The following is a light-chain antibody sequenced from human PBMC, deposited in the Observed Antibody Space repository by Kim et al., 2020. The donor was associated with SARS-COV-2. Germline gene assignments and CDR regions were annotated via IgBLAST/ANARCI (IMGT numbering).Light chain of an antibody. CDR3: AAWDDGLNGPL. J-gene: IGLJ3*02. CDR1: NSNNGSNP. CDR2: SNN. Sequence: GRRFTISCSGTNSNNGSNPVNWYQQIPGTAPKLLIYSNNQRPLGVPDRFSGSKSGTSASLAISGLQSEDEADYYCAAWDDGLNGPLFGGGTQLTVL. V-gene: IGLV1-44*01.